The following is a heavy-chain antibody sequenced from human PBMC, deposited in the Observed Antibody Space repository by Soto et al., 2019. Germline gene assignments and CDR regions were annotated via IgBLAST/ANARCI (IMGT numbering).Heavy chain of an antibody. Sequence: QVQLVQSGAEVKKPGASVKVSCKASGYTFTYYEINWVRQATGQGLEWMGWMNPGSGNTDYAHKFQGRVTMTRNISISTAYMELSRLGSDDTAIYYCARMAASGSLNWFDPWGQGTLVTVSS. CDR3: ARMAASGSLNWFDP. CDR1: GYTFTYYE. J-gene: IGHJ5*02. CDR2: MNPGSGNT. V-gene: IGHV1-8*01. D-gene: IGHD3-10*01.